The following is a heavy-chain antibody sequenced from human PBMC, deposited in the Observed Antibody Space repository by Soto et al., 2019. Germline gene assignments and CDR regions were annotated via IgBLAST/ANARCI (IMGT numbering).Heavy chain of an antibody. CDR2: IYSGGNK. CDR1: GFNVSTDN. J-gene: IGHJ6*02. V-gene: IGHV3-53*01. D-gene: IGHD6-6*01. Sequence: PVGSLRLSCAASGFNVSTDNMSWVRQAPGQGLEWVSVIYSGGNKFYAESVKGRFTISRDNSKNTLYLQMNRVRVEDTAVYYCARDRSIAGRNYHYGMDVWGQGTTVTVSS. CDR3: ARDRSIAGRNYHYGMDV.